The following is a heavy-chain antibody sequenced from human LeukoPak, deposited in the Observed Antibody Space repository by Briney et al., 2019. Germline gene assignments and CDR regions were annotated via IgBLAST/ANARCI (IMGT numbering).Heavy chain of an antibody. CDR1: GYTFTDYY. J-gene: IGHJ4*02. CDR2: VDPEDGET. V-gene: IGHV1-69-2*01. Sequence: ASVKVSCKVSGYTFTDYYMHWVQQAPGKGLGWMGLVDPEDGETIYAEKFQGRVTITADTSTDTAYMELSSLRSEDTAVYYCATDSMVRGVIPLWGQGTLVTVSS. CDR3: ATDSMVRGVIPL. D-gene: IGHD3-10*01.